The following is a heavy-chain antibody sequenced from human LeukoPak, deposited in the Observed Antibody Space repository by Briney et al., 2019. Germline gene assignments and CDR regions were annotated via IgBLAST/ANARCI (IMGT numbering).Heavy chain of an antibody. V-gene: IGHV3-30*02. CDR3: ANLDGETEFDY. D-gene: IGHD3-10*01. CDR2: IQPAGNDK. J-gene: IGHJ4*02. CDR1: GFTFNNYG. Sequence: PGGSLRLSCAASGFTFNNYGMHWVRQAPGKGLEWVALIQPAGNDKYYADSVKGRFTVSRDNSKNTLYLQLNSLKVEDTAVYYCANLDGETEFDYWGQGTLVTVSS.